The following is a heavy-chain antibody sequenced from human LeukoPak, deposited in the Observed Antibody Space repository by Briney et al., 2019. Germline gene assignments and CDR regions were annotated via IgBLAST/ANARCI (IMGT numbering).Heavy chain of an antibody. V-gene: IGHV4-38-2*01. CDR1: GFTFSSYA. CDR3: ARVNTVMATFDY. J-gene: IGHJ4*02. D-gene: IGHD5-24*01. Sequence: PGGSLRLSCAASGFTFSSYAMSWVRQAPGKGLEWIATISHSGSTYYNPSLKSRVTISADTSQNQHSLRLNSVTVADTAVYYCARVNTVMATFDYWGQGTPVTVSS. CDR2: ISHSGST.